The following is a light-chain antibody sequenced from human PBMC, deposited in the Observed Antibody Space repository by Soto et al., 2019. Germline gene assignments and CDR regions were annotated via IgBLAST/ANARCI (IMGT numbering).Light chain of an antibody. CDR1: SSDVDSYDY. Sequence: QSVLTQPASVSGSPGQSITISCTGTSSDVDSYDYVSWYQQHPGKAPKLMIYEVTNRPSGVSNRFSGSKSGNTASLTISGLQAEDEADYFCSSYSSSSTPVVFGGGTKLTVL. CDR2: EVT. CDR3: SSYSSSSTPVV. J-gene: IGLJ2*01. V-gene: IGLV2-14*01.